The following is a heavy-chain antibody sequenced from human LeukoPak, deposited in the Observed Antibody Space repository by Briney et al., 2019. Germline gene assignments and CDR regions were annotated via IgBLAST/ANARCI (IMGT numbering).Heavy chain of an antibody. D-gene: IGHD2-2*01. Sequence: QPGGSLRLSCAASGFTFSNYGMHWVRQAPGKGLEWVAVIWYDGSSEYYADSVQGRFTISRDNSKNTLYLQMDSLRAEDTAVYYCASSREYCSSPSCYPDAFDIWGQGTMVTVSS. CDR1: GFTFSNYG. V-gene: IGHV3-33*01. CDR2: IWYDGSSE. J-gene: IGHJ3*02. CDR3: ASSREYCSSPSCYPDAFDI.